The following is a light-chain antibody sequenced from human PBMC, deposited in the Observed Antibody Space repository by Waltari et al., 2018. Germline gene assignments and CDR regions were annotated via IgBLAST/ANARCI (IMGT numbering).Light chain of an antibody. V-gene: IGKV3-15*01. CDR2: GAS. J-gene: IGKJ4*01. CDR3: QQYNRWPPLT. Sequence: ETVMTQSPATLSVSPGESVTLSCRASQGVHDNLAWYQQKPGQAPRLLIYGASTRATGIPARFRGTGSGTDFTLTITSLQSEDFALYYCQQYNRWPPLTFGGGTKVEIK. CDR1: QGVHDN.